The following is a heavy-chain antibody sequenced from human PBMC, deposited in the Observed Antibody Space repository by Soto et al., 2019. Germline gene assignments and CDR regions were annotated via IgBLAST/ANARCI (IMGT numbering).Heavy chain of an antibody. V-gene: IGHV4-30-2*01. D-gene: IGHD2-8*01. CDR2: IYHSGST. Sequence: ASLTPSLTCAVSGGSISSGGYSWSWIRQPPGKGLEWIGYIYHSGSTYYNPSLKSRVTISVDRSKNQFSLKLSSVTAADTAVYYCARGPPNTYWGQGTLVSVSS. CDR3: ARGPPNTY. J-gene: IGHJ4*02. CDR1: GGSISSGGYS.